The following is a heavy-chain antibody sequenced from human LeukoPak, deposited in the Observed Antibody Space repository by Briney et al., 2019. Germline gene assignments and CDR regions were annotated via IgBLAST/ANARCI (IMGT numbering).Heavy chain of an antibody. CDR2: SRSKVNSYTT. J-gene: IGHJ5*02. CDR1: GFTFSDHN. D-gene: IGHD2-21*02. V-gene: IGHV3-72*01. CDR3: AWGEAYCSGDGFSA. Sequence: GGSLRLSCAASGFTFSDHNIHWIRQAPGKGLEWIGLSRSKVNSYTTDYAASVRDRFTISRDESKSSVFLQMNSLKSEDTAVYYCAWGEAYCSGDGFSAWGQGTLVTVSA.